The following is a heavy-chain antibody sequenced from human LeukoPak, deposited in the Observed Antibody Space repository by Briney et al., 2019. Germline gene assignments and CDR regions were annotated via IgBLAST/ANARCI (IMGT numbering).Heavy chain of an antibody. J-gene: IGHJ4*02. Sequence: GGSLRLSCAASGFTFSSYWMSWVRQAPGKGLEWVANIKQDGSEKYYVDSVKGRFTISRDNAKNSLYLQMNSLRAEDTAVYYCARDLYVWGSYRSYYFVYWGQGTLVTVSS. CDR1: GFTFSSYW. V-gene: IGHV3-7*01. CDR3: ARDLYVWGSYRSYYFVY. D-gene: IGHD3-16*02. CDR2: IKQDGSEK.